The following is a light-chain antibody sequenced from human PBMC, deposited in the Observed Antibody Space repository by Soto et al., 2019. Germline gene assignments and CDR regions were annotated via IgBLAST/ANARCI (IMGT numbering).Light chain of an antibody. J-gene: IGKJ4*01. CDR1: QSIITY. V-gene: IGKV1-39*01. CDR3: QLSYSTPLT. CDR2: AAS. Sequence: DIQMTQSPSSLSASVGDRVTITCRASQSIITYLNWYQQKPGKAPNLLIYAASTLQSGVPSRFSGSGFGTDFSLTISSLQPEDFATYYCQLSYSTPLTFGGGTKVDIK.